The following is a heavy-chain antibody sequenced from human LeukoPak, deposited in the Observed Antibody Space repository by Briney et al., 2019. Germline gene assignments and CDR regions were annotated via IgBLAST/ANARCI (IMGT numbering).Heavy chain of an antibody. CDR3: ARDSIAAAGIPIDY. D-gene: IGHD6-13*01. Sequence: GGSLRLSCAASGFTFSSYSMNWVRQAPGKGLEWVSSISSSSSYLYYADSVKGRFTISRDNAKNSLYLQMNSLRAEDTAVYYCARDSIAAAGIPIDYWGQGTLVTVSS. CDR1: GFTFSSYS. V-gene: IGHV3-21*01. J-gene: IGHJ4*02. CDR2: ISSSSSYL.